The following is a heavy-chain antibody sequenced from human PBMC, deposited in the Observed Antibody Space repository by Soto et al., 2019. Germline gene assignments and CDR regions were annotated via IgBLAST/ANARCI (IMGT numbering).Heavy chain of an antibody. CDR3: ARISQRDFWSGYYYFFDY. CDR2: ITAFNGNT. J-gene: IGHJ4*02. CDR1: GYTFTDYG. D-gene: IGHD3-3*01. Sequence: QVHLVQSGAEVEKPGASVKVSCKASGYTFTDYGISWVRQAPGQGLQWMGWITAFNGNTKYAQQFQCRVTMTTDTSTSTAYMELRSLESDDTAVDYCARISQRDFWSGYYYFFDYWGQGTLVTVSS. V-gene: IGHV1-18*01.